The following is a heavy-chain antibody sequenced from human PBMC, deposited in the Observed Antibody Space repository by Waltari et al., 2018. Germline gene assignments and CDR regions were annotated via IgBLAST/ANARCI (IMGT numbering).Heavy chain of an antibody. CDR1: DGSISSYY. D-gene: IGHD6-19*01. J-gene: IGHJ3*02. V-gene: IGHV4-4*07. CDR2: IYTSGST. CDR3: AREAVALRDYAFDI. Sequence: QMQLQQSGPGLVTPSETLSLTCTVSDGSISSYYWSWIRQPAGKGLEWIGRIYTSGSTNYNPSLKSRVTMSVDTSKNQFSLKLSSVTAADTAVYYCAREAVALRDYAFDIWGQGTMVTVSS.